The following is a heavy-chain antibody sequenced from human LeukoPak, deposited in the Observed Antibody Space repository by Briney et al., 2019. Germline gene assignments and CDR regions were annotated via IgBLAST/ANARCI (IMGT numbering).Heavy chain of an antibody. J-gene: IGHJ4*02. CDR3: ARAIEYSIPG. CDR2: INHSGST. Sequence: NPSETLSLTCAVYGGSFSGYYWSWIRQPPGKGLEWIGEINHSGSTNYNPSLKSRVTISVDTSKNQFSLKLSSVIAADTAVYYCARAIEYSIPGWGQGTLVTVSS. CDR1: GGSFSGYY. V-gene: IGHV4-34*01. D-gene: IGHD6-6*01.